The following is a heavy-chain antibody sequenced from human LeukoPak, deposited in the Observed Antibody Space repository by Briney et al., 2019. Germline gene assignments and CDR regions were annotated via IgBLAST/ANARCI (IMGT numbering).Heavy chain of an antibody. CDR1: GFTFSSYS. CDR3: ARMGTLNWFDP. Sequence: GGSLRLSCAASGFTFSSYSMNWVRQAPGKGLEWVSSISSSSSYIYYADSVKGRFTISRHNAKNSLYLQMNSLRAEDTAVYYCARMGTLNWFDPWGQGTLVTVSS. V-gene: IGHV3-21*01. CDR2: ISSSSSYI. D-gene: IGHD7-27*01. J-gene: IGHJ5*02.